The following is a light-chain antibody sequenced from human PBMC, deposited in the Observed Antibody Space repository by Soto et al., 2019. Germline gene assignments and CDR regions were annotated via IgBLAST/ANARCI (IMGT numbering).Light chain of an antibody. CDR2: KAS. Sequence: DLQMTQSPSTLSASVGDRVTITCRASQSISSWLAWYQQKPGKAPKLLIYKASSLESGVPSRFSGSGSGTEFTLTISSLQPDDFATYYCQQYNSYSWTVGQGTKVEIK. CDR3: QQYNSYSWT. J-gene: IGKJ1*01. V-gene: IGKV1-5*03. CDR1: QSISSW.